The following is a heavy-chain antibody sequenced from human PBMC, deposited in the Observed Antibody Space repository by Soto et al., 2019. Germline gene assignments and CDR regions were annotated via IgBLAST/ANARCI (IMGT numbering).Heavy chain of an antibody. V-gene: IGHV3-23*01. CDR1: GFIFSDYS. CDR2: ISGGGGST. J-gene: IGHJ4*02. D-gene: IGHD1-1*01. Sequence: EVQLLESGGDLVQPGGSLRLSCAVTGFIFSDYSMSWVRQAPGKGLEWVSGISGGGGSTYYADSVKGRFTISRDNSKNTLQLQMNSLRDDDAALYGCAKSLGDHWDEDYFHYVCEGSLVTVSP. CDR3: AKSLGDHWDEDYFHY.